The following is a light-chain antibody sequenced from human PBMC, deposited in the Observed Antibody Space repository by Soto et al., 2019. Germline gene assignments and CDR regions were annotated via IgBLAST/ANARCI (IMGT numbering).Light chain of an antibody. V-gene: IGLV2-14*01. CDR2: EVS. CDR1: SSDVGGYNY. CDR3: SSYTSTNTLGV. J-gene: IGLJ2*01. Sequence: QSALTQPDSVSGSPGQSITLSCSGSSSDVGGYNYVSWYQQHPGKAPKLMIYEVSNRPSGVSSRFSGSKSGNTASLTISGLQADDEADYYCSSYTSTNTLGVFGGGTKVTVL.